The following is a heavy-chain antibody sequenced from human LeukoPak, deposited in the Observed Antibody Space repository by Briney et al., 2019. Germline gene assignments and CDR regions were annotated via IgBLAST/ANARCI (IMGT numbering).Heavy chain of an antibody. CDR1: QYTFSNYW. CDR3: ARHKVLGGITIDVFDL. D-gene: IGHD3-16*01. J-gene: IGHJ3*01. Sequence: GESLKISCKGLQYTFSNYWISWVRQLPGEGLEWMGMIDPSDTYTKYSPSFQGHVTLSVDKSIDTAYLQWSGLKASDTAIYFCARHKVLGGITIDVFDLWGQGTLVTVSS. CDR2: IDPSDTYT. V-gene: IGHV5-10-1*01.